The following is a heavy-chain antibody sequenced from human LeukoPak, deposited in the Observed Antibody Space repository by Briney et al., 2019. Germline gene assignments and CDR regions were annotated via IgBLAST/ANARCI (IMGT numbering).Heavy chain of an antibody. CDR2: IKSKTEGATT. V-gene: IGHV3-15*01. D-gene: IGHD6-19*01. CDR1: AFTFSNAW. CDR3: TTEQQWPVGGPEI. Sequence: GRSLTLSCAASAFTFSNAWASCVSHAPGKGLEWVGRIKSKTEGATTDYAAPVTGRFTISRDDSKKTLYLQTNGPKTYITAVYYCTTEQQWPVGGPEIWGQGTMVTVSS. J-gene: IGHJ3*02.